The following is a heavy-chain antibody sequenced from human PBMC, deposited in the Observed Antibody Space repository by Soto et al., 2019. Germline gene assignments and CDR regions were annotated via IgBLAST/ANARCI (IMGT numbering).Heavy chain of an antibody. D-gene: IGHD3-16*01. CDR2: IYYSGST. J-gene: IGHJ4*02. V-gene: IGHV4-31*03. CDR1: GGSISSGGYY. CDR3: AFRLGDPGRLYFDY. Sequence: QVQLQESGPGLVKPSQTLSLTCTVSGGSISSGGYYCSWIRQHPGKGLEWIGYIYYSGSTYYNPSLKSRVSISVDTSKNQFSLKLSSVTAADTAVYYGAFRLGDPGRLYFDYWGQGTLVTVSS.